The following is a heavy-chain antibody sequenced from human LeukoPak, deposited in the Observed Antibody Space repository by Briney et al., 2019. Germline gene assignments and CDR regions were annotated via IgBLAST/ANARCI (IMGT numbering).Heavy chain of an antibody. V-gene: IGHV3-23*01. Sequence: PGGSLRLSCAASGFTFNNYVMSWVRQAPGKGLEWVSGIDYSGGATNYADSVQGRFTVSRDNSKNTLYLQMNNLRAEDTAVYYCAKDRGSGWYLGYFGYWGQGTLVTVSS. J-gene: IGHJ4*02. D-gene: IGHD6-19*01. CDR3: AKDRGSGWYLGYFGY. CDR1: GFTFNNYV. CDR2: IDYSGGAT.